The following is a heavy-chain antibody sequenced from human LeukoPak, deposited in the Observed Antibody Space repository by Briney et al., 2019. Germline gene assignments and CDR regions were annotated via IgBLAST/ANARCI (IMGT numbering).Heavy chain of an antibody. Sequence: GESLKISCKGSGYSFTSYWIGWVRQMPGKGLEWMGIIYPGDSDTRYSPSFQGQVTISADKSISTAYLQWSSLKASDTAMYYCARGPTTVTTRIYYYYYGMDVWGQGITVTVSS. D-gene: IGHD4-17*01. V-gene: IGHV5-51*01. CDR2: IYPGDSDT. CDR3: ARGPTTVTTRIYYYYYGMDV. CDR1: GYSFTSYW. J-gene: IGHJ6*02.